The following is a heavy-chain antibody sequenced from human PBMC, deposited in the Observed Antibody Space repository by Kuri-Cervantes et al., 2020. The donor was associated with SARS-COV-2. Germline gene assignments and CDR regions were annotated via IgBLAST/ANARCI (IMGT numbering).Heavy chain of an antibody. Sequence: GGSLRLSCAASGFTFNSYGMHWVRQAPGRGLEWAAFIRYDGSNKYYADSVKGRFTISRDNSKNTLYLQMNSLRAEDTAVYYCAKLRAYYYDSSGYYWDDAFDIWGQGTMVTVSS. V-gene: IGHV3-30*02. CDR1: GFTFNSYG. D-gene: IGHD3-22*01. CDR3: AKLRAYYYDSSGYYWDDAFDI. CDR2: IRYDGSNK. J-gene: IGHJ3*02.